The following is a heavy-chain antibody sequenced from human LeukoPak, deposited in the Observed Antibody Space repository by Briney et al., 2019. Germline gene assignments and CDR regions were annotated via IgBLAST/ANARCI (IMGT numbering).Heavy chain of an antibody. CDR2: IYTSGST. V-gene: IGHV4-61*02. CDR3: ARRTYSKGDSY. J-gene: IGHJ4*02. D-gene: IGHD4-11*01. Sequence: EPSETLSLTCTVSGGSISSGSYYWSWIRQPAGKGLEWIGRIYTSGSTNYNPSLKSRVTMSVDKSKNQFSLKLNSVTAADTAVYYCARRTYSKGDSYWGQGTLVTVSS. CDR1: GGSISSGSYY.